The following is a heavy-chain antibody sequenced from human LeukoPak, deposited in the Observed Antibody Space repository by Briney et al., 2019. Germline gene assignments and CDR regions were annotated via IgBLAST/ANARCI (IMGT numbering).Heavy chain of an antibody. CDR1: GFTFSSYG. Sequence: PGRSLRLSCAASGFTFSSYGMHWVRQAPGKGPEWVAVIWYDGSNKYYADSAKGRFTISRDNSKNTLYMQMNRLRAEDTAVYYCARDSFLGYCSGGSCPDWYFDLWGRGTLVTVSS. V-gene: IGHV3-33*01. D-gene: IGHD2-15*01. CDR3: ARDSFLGYCSGGSCPDWYFDL. CDR2: IWYDGSNK. J-gene: IGHJ2*01.